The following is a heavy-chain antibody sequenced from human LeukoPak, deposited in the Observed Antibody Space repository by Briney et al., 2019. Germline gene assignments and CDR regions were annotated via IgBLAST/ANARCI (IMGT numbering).Heavy chain of an antibody. D-gene: IGHD3-22*01. V-gene: IGHV4-59*08. CDR3: ARHYYDSSGYPEPIYYYYYYGMDV. CDR2: IYYSGST. Sequence: SETLSLTCTVSGGSISSYYWSWIRQPPGKGLEWIGYIYYSGSTNYNPSLKSRVTISVDTSKNQFSLKLSSVTAADTAVYYCARHYYDSSGYPEPIYYYYYYGMDVCGQGTTVTVSS. CDR1: GGSISSYY. J-gene: IGHJ6*02.